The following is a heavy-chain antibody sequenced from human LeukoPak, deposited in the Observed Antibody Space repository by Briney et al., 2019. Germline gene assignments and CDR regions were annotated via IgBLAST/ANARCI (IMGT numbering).Heavy chain of an antibody. J-gene: IGHJ4*02. CDR1: GGSFSGYY. CDR3: ARGRYYDSSGYYDRLYFDY. V-gene: IGHV4-34*01. D-gene: IGHD3-22*01. Sequence: SETLSLTCAVYGGSFSGYYWSWIRQPPGKGLEWIGEINHSGSTNYNPSLKSRVTISVDTSKHQFSLKLSSVTAADTAVYYCARGRYYDSSGYYDRLYFDYWGQGTLVTVSS. CDR2: INHSGST.